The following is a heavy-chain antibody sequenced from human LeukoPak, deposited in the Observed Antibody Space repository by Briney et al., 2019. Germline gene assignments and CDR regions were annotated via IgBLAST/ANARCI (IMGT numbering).Heavy chain of an antibody. Sequence: PGGSLRLSCAASGFTFSSYGMHWVRQAPGKGRGWGAVISYDGSNKYYADSVKGRFTISRDNSKNTLYLQMNSLRAEDTAVYYCAKDALDSGSYYGYYYYYGMDVWGQGTTVTVSS. CDR1: GFTFSSYG. J-gene: IGHJ6*02. CDR2: ISYDGSNK. V-gene: IGHV3-30*18. CDR3: AKDALDSGSYYGYYYYYGMDV. D-gene: IGHD1-26*01.